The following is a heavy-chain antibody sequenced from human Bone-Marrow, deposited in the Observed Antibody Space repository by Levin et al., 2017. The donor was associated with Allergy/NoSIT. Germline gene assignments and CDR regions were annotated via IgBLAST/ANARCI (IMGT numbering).Heavy chain of an antibody. CDR1: GYTFTNYY. D-gene: IGHD6-19*01. Sequence: AGESLKISCKASGYTFTNYYMHWVRQAPGQGLEWMGILNPSGGSTRYAQKFQGRVILTRDTSTSTVYMELSSLTSEDTAMYYCARDGYPGIEVAGYLGNWFDSWGQGTLVTVSS. J-gene: IGHJ5*01. CDR3: ARDGYPGIEVAGYLGNWFDS. CDR2: LNPSGGST. V-gene: IGHV1-46*01.